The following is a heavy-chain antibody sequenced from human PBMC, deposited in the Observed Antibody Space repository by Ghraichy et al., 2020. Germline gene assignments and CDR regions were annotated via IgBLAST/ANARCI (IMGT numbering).Heavy chain of an antibody. D-gene: IGHD2-15*01. Sequence: GGSLRLSCAASGFTFSSYGMRWVRQAPGKGLEWVAVIWYDGSDKYYADSVKGRFTISRDNSKNTLYLQMNSLRAEDTAVYYCAREARYYSGSSCYFDYWGHGTLVTVSS. CDR2: IWYDGSDK. CDR1: GFTFSSYG. J-gene: IGHJ4*01. V-gene: IGHV3-33*01. CDR3: AREARYYSGSSCYFDY.